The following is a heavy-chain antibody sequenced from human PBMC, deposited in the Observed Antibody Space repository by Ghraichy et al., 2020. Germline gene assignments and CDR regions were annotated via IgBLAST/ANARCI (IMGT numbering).Heavy chain of an antibody. J-gene: IGHJ4*02. D-gene: IGHD1-26*01. CDR3: AKGGSGSYHVDY. CDR1: GFTFSSYG. V-gene: IGHV3-30*18. Sequence: GGSLRLSCAASGFTFSSYGMHWVRQAPGKGLEWVAVISYDGSNKYYADSVKGRFTISRDNSKNTLYLQMNSLRAEDTAVYYCAKGGSGSYHVDYWGQGTLVTVSS. CDR2: ISYDGSNK.